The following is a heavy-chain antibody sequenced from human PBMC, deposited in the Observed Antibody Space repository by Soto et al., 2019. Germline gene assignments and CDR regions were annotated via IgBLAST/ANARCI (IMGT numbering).Heavy chain of an antibody. CDR2: ISSSGSTI. CDR3: ARDPMAAPWGMDV. J-gene: IGHJ6*02. CDR1: GFTFSSYE. Sequence: GGSLRLSCAASGFTFSSYEMNWVRQAPGKGLEWVSYISSSGSTIYYADSVKGRFTISRDNAKNSLYLQMNSLRAEDTAVYCCARDPMAAPWGMDVWGQGTTVTVSS. D-gene: IGHD6-6*01. V-gene: IGHV3-48*03.